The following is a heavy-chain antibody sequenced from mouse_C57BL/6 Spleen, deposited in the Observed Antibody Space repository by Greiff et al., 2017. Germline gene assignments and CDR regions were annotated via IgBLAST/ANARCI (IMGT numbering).Heavy chain of an antibody. D-gene: IGHD2-4*01. J-gene: IGHJ2*01. CDR1: GYSFTGYY. CDR3: ARGGEYDYDGFDY. V-gene: IGHV1-42*01. Sequence: VQLQQSGPELVKPGASVKISCKASGYSFTGYYMNWVKQSPEKSLEWIGEINPSTGGTTYNQKFKAKATLTVDKSSSTAYMQLKSLTSEDSAVYYCARGGEYDYDGFDYWGQGTTRTVSS. CDR2: INPSTGGT.